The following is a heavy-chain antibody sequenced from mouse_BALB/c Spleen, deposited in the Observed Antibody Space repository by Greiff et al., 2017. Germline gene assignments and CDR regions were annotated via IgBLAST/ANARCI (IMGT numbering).Heavy chain of an antibody. CDR1: GYTFTSYW. D-gene: IGHD3-2*01. CDR3: ARRVDSSGHAMDY. CDR2: INPSNGRT. J-gene: IGHJ4*01. V-gene: IGHV1S81*02. Sequence: QVQLQQPGAELVKPGASVKLSCKASGYTFTSYWMHWVKQRPGQGLEWIGEINPSNGRTNYNEKFKSKATLTVDKSSSTAYMQLSSLTSEDSAVYYCARRVDSSGHAMDYWGQGTSVTVSS.